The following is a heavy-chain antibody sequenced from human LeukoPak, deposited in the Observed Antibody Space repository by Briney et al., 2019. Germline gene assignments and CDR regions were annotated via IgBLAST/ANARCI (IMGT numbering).Heavy chain of an antibody. V-gene: IGHV1-69-2*01. CDR3: ARGAVAGYQADFDY. Sequence: ASVKVSCKVSGYTFTDYYMHWVQQAPGKGLEWMGLVDPEDGETIYAEKFQGRVTITADTSTSTVYMQLSSLRSEDTAVYYCARGAVAGYQADFDYWGQGTLVTVSS. CDR2: VDPEDGET. D-gene: IGHD6-19*01. J-gene: IGHJ4*02. CDR1: GYTFTDYY.